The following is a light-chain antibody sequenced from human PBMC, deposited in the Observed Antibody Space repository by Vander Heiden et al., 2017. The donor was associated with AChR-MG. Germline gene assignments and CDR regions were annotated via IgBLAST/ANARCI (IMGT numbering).Light chain of an antibody. CDR2: GAS. CDR1: QSVMSN. J-gene: IGKJ4*01. CDR3: LQDKIWPLT. V-gene: IGKV3-15*01. Sequence: ETVMTQSPVTLSVSPGERVTLSCRASQSVMSNLAWYQQKPGQAPRRLIYGASTRVPGIPARFSGSGSGTEFTLTISSLQSEDFAVYYCLQDKIWPLTFGGGTKVEIK.